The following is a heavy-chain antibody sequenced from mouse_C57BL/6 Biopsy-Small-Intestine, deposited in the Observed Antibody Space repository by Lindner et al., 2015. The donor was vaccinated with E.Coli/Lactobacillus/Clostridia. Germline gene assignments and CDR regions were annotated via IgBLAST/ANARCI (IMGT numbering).Heavy chain of an antibody. J-gene: IGHJ4*01. CDR3: ARSMSKKTAVTTNFDY. Sequence: SVKVSCKASGDTFNSFVLSWVRQAPGQGLEWMGGIIPLFGTTRYAQKFQGRFIITADESTTTAYMELSSLTYDDTAVYYCARSMSKKTAVTTNFDYWGPGTLVTVSS. CDR2: IIPLFGTT. D-gene: IGHD2-13*01. V-gene: IGHV1-69*01. CDR1: GDTFNSFV.